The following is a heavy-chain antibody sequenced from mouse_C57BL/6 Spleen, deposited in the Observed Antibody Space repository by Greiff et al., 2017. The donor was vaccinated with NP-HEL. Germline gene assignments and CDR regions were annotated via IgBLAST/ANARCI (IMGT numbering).Heavy chain of an antibody. CDR2: ISSGSSTI. J-gene: IGHJ3*01. V-gene: IGHV5-17*01. CDR1: GFTFSDYG. D-gene: IGHD1-1*01. Sequence: EVQVVESGGGLVKPGGSLKLSCAASGFTFSDYGMHWVRQAPEKGLEWVAYISSGSSTIYYADTVKGRFTISRDNAKNTLFLQMTSLRSEDTAMYYCARPFTTEGFAYWGQGTLVTVSA. CDR3: ARPFTTEGFAY.